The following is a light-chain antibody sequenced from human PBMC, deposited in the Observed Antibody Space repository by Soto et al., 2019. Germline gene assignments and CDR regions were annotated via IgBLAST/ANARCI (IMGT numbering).Light chain of an antibody. CDR2: AAS. J-gene: IGKJ5*01. CDR3: QQLNSYPIT. V-gene: IGKV1-9*01. CDR1: QGISSY. Sequence: DIQLTQSPSFLSASVGDRVTITCRASQGISSYLAWYQQKPGKAPKLLIYAASTLQSGVPSRFSGSGSGTEFTLTISSLQPEAFATYYCQQLNSYPITFGQGTRLEIK.